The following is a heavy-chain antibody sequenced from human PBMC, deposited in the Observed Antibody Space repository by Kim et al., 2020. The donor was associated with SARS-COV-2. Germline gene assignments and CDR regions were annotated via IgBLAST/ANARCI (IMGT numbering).Heavy chain of an antibody. V-gene: IGHV3-15*01. D-gene: IGHD3-10*01. Sequence: VGSLRLSCAASGFTFANALMTWVRQAPGKGLEWVGRIKTKTDGGTTDYASPVKGRFTISRDDSKSTLYLQVNSLKIEDTAVYYCTTGYYYASGSYYYYWGQGTLVTVSS. CDR3: TTGYYYASGSYYYY. CDR1: GFTFANAL. J-gene: IGHJ4*02. CDR2: IKTKTDGGTT.